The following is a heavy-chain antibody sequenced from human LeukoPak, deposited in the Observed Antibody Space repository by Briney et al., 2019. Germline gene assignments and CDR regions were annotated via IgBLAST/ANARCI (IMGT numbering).Heavy chain of an antibody. V-gene: IGHV4-4*07. CDR3: VRDGYYDSSGYYFWFDY. Sequence: SETLSLTCTVSGGSISSYYWSWIRQPAGKGLEWIGRIYTSGSTNYNPSLKSRVTMSVDTSKNQFSLKLSSVTAADTAVYYCVRDGYYDSSGYYFWFDYWGQGTLVTVSS. CDR1: GGSISSYY. D-gene: IGHD3-22*01. CDR2: IYTSGST. J-gene: IGHJ4*02.